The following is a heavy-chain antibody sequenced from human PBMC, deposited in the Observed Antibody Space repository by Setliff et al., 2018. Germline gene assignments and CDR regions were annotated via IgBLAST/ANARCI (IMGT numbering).Heavy chain of an antibody. CDR3: AKDQGTGYCSGGSCYLFEH. CDR2: TNSDESTT. J-gene: IGHJ4*02. Sequence: LRLSCAASGFTFSNYWMHWVRQAPGKGLVWVARTNSDESTTTYADSVKGRFTISRDNAKNTVYLQMNSLGAEDTAIYYCAKDQGTGYCSGGSCYLFEHWGQGVQVTVSS. V-gene: IGHV3-74*01. D-gene: IGHD2-15*01. CDR1: GFTFSNYW.